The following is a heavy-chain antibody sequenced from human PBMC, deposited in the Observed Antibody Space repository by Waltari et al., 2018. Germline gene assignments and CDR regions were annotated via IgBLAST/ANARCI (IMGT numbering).Heavy chain of an antibody. CDR1: GFIFSSYG. Sequence: QVHLVESGGGVVQPGGSLRLSCAASGFIFSSYGMHWVRQAPGKGLGWVAFITYDGSNKYYADSMKGRVTVSRDNSKNTLFLQMNTLRAEDTAVYYCAKDHVVVVPGGMTKVFDYWGQGTLVTVSS. CDR3: AKDHVVVVPGGMTKVFDY. D-gene: IGHD2-2*01. CDR2: ITYDGSNK. V-gene: IGHV3-30*02. J-gene: IGHJ4*02.